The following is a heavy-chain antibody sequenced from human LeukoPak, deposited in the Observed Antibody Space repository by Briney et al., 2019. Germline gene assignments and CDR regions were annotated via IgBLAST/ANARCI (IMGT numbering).Heavy chain of an antibody. V-gene: IGHV1-2*02. CDR3: ARSYSSSWYDMSAFDI. CDR2: INPNSGGT. J-gene: IGHJ3*02. D-gene: IGHD6-13*01. CDR1: GFTFTDEY. Sequence: ASVKVSCKSSGFTFTDEYIHWVRQAPGQGLEWMGWINPNSGGTNYAQKFQGRVTMTRDTSISTAYMELSRLRSDDTAVYYCARSYSSSWYDMSAFDIWGQGTMVTVSS.